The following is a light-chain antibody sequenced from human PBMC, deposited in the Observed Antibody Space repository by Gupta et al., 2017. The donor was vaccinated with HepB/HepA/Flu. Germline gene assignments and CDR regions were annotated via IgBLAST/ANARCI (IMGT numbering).Light chain of an antibody. CDR2: EVS. Sequence: QSALTQPASVSGSPGQSITMFCTGTSSDIGAYNYVSWHQQHPGKAPKCMIYEVSNRPSGVSNRFSGSKSGYTASLTISGLQAEDEADYYCSSYTRSSTVVFGGGTKLTVL. J-gene: IGLJ2*01. CDR1: SSDIGAYNY. CDR3: SSYTRSSTVV. V-gene: IGLV2-14*03.